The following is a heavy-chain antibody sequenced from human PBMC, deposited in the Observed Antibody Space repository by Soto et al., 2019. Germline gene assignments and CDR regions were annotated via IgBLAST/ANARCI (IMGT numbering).Heavy chain of an antibody. CDR1: GYTLNTYG. Sequence: QVQLVQSGAEVKKPGASVKVSCKASGYTLNTYGITWVRQAPGQGLEWMGWISANNDHTNYPQKLQGRVTMTTDTSTSTAYMGLRSLTSDDPAVYYCARGTYFDYWGQGTLGTVPS. CDR3: ARGTYFDY. V-gene: IGHV1-18*01. CDR2: ISANNDHT. J-gene: IGHJ4*02.